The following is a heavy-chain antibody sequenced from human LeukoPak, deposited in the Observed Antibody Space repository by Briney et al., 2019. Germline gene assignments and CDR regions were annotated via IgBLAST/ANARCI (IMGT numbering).Heavy chain of an antibody. V-gene: IGHV4-34*01. CDR2: INHSGST. D-gene: IGHD6-19*01. Sequence: SETLSLTCAVYGGSFSGYYWSWIRQPPGKGLEWIGEINHSGSTNYNPSLKSRVTISVDTSENQFSLKLSSVTAADTAVYYCARSARYSSFLRGWFDPWGQGTLVTVSS. J-gene: IGHJ5*02. CDR3: ARSARYSSFLRGWFDP. CDR1: GGSFSGYY.